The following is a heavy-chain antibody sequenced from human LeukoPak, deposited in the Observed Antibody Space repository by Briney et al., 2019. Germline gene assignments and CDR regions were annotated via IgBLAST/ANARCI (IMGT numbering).Heavy chain of an antibody. CDR1: GFTFSSYA. CDR2: ISYDGSNK. Sequence: GGSLRLSCAASGFTFSSYAMHWVRQAPGKGLEWVAVISYDGSNKYYADSVKGRFTISRDNSKNTLYLQMNSVRAEDTVVYYCARDAVRSSTISTYYYYYMDVWGKGTTVTVSS. V-gene: IGHV3-30-3*01. CDR3: ARDAVRSSTISTYYYYYMDV. D-gene: IGHD5/OR15-5a*01. J-gene: IGHJ6*03.